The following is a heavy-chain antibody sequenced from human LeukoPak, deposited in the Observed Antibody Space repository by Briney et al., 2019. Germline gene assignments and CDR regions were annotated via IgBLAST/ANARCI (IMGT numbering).Heavy chain of an antibody. CDR3: ASQSENYDSSTGAFDI. CDR1: GYTFSSHT. V-gene: IGHV1-2*04. CDR2: INPNSGGT. J-gene: IGHJ3*02. D-gene: IGHD3-22*01. Sequence: ASVKVSCKASGYTFSSHTMNWVRQAPGQGLEWMGWINPNSGGTNYAQKFQGWVTMTRDTSISTAYMELSRLRSDDTAVYYCASQSENYDSSTGAFDIWGQGTMVTVSS.